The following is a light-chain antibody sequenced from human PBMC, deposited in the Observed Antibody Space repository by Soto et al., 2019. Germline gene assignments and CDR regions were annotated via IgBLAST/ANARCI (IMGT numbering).Light chain of an antibody. CDR2: DVS. J-gene: IGLJ1*01. CDR1: SSDVGGYNY. V-gene: IGLV2-14*03. Sequence: QSVLTQPASLSGSPGQSITISCTGTSSDVGGYNYVSWYQHHPGKAPKLTIYDVSNRPSGVSIRFSGSKSDNTASLTISGLQPEDEADYHCSSYTTSNTRQIVFGTGTKVTVL. CDR3: SSYTTSNTRQIV.